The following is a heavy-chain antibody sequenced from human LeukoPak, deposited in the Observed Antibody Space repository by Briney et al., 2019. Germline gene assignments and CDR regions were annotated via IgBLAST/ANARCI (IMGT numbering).Heavy chain of an antibody. CDR3: ARGPLLWFGELEYYFDY. V-gene: IGHV4-39*07. CDR1: GGSISSGDYY. J-gene: IGHJ4*02. CDR2: INHSGST. Sequence: PSETLYLTCTVSGGSISSGDYYWSWIRQPPGKGLGWIGEINHSGSTNYNPSLKSRVTISVDTSKNQFSLKLSSVTAADTAVYYCARGPLLWFGELEYYFDYWGQGTLVTVSS. D-gene: IGHD3-10*01.